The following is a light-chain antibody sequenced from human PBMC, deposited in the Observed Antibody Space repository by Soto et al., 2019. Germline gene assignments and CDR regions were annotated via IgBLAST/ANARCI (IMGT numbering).Light chain of an antibody. CDR1: QSGSSTY. Sequence: IVVGQPPGIITLRVRVRAPFSRRPSQSGSSTYLAWYQQKPGQAPRLLIYGASSRATGIPDRFSGSGSGTDFTLTISRLEPEDFAVYYCQHFVNSLTWTFGQGTKVDIK. CDR2: GAS. CDR3: QHFVNSLTWT. V-gene: IGKV3-20*01. J-gene: IGKJ1*01.